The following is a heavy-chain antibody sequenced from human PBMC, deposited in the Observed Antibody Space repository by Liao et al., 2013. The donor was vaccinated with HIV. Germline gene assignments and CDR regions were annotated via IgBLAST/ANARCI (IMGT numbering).Heavy chain of an antibody. CDR2: IYYSGST. D-gene: IGHD3-22*01. J-gene: IGHJ4*02. CDR3: ARGNNYYDRSGYLNY. CDR1: GDSISSGDYY. V-gene: IGHV4-30-4*08. Sequence: QVQLQESGPGLVKPSQTLSLTCTVSGDSISSGDYYWNWIRQPPGRGLEWIGYIYYSGSTNYNPSLKSRVTMSVDTSKNQFSLKLNSVTAADTAVYYCARGNNYYDRSGYLNYWGQGTLVTVSS.